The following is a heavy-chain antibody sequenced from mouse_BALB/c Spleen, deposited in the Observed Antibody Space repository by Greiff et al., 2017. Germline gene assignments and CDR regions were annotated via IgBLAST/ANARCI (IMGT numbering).Heavy chain of an antibody. Sequence: QVQLQQPGAELVKPGASVKMSCKASGYTFTSYNMHWVKQTPGQGLEWIVAIYPGNGDTSYNQKFKGKATLTADKSSSTAYMQLSSLTSEDSAVYYCARGGLLAYWGQGTLVTASA. V-gene: IGHV1-12*01. CDR1: GYTFTSYN. D-gene: IGHD3-3*01. J-gene: IGHJ3*01. CDR2: IYPGNGDT. CDR3: ARGGLLAY.